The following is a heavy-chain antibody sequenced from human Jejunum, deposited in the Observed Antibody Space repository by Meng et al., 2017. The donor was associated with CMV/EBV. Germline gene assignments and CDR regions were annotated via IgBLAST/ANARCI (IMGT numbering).Heavy chain of an antibody. V-gene: IGHV4-4*07. J-gene: IGHJ4*02. CDR3: TRDNLSGSYYFDY. CDR2: IYTSGNT. Sequence: QVQLQESGPGLVKPSEPLSLTCTVSCGSINGYSCSWIRQPAGKGLEWIGRIYTSGNTNYNPSLKSRVTMSVDTSKNQFSLKLSSVTAADTAVYYCTRDNLSGSYYFDYWGQGTLVTVSS. CDR1: CGSINGYS. D-gene: IGHD1-26*01.